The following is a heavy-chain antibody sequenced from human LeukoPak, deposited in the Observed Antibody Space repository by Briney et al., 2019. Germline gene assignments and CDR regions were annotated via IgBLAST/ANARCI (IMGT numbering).Heavy chain of an antibody. CDR1: GYTFTGYY. Sequence: GASVKVSCKASGYTFTGYYMHWMRQAPGQGLEWMGWINPNSGGTNYAQKFQGRVTMTRDTSISTAYMELSRLRSDDTAVYYCARVRGYSYGCDYWGQGTLVTVSS. V-gene: IGHV1-2*02. D-gene: IGHD5-18*01. CDR3: ARVRGYSYGCDY. CDR2: INPNSGGT. J-gene: IGHJ4*02.